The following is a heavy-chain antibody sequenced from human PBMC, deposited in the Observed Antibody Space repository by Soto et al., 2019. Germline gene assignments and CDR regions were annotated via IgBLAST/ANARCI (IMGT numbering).Heavy chain of an antibody. Sequence: PSETLSLTCSVSGYSITAGGYYWSWIRQHPGKGLEWIGSFYSSGSIIYNSSLKSRVSISGDTSRNQFSMTLTSVTAADTALYYCARMYSSGSGWFHPWGQGTLVTV. V-gene: IGHV4-31*03. CDR2: FYSSGSI. CDR1: GYSITAGGYY. CDR3: ARMYSSGSGWFHP. J-gene: IGHJ5*02. D-gene: IGHD3-22*01.